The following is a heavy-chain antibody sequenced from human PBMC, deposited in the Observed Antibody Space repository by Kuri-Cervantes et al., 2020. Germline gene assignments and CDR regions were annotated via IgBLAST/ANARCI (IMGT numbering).Heavy chain of an antibody. Sequence: GESLKISCAASGFTFSSYWMHWVRQAPGKGLVWVSRINSDGSSTSYADSVKGRFTISRDNAKNTLYLQMNSLRAEDTAVYYCARARLRFLEGVDYWGQGTLVTVSS. CDR2: INSDGSST. J-gene: IGHJ4*02. CDR3: ARARLRFLEGVDY. V-gene: IGHV3-74*01. D-gene: IGHD3-3*01. CDR1: GFTFSSYW.